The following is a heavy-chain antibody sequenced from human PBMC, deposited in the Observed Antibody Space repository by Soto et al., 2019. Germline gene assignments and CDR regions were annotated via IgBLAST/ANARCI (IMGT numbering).Heavy chain of an antibody. CDR1: GGSISTYY. CDR2: FFYSGST. J-gene: IGHJ6*02. V-gene: IGHV4-59*12. CDR3: ARGINRHYDFWSGYRDKYYYYYGMDV. Sequence: PSETLSLTCTVSGGSISTYYWSWIRQPPGKGLEWIGYFFYSGSTNYNPSLKSRVTISVDTSKSQFSLKLSSVTAADTAVYYCARGINRHYDFWSGYRDKYYYYYGMDVWGQGTTVTVSS. D-gene: IGHD3-3*01.